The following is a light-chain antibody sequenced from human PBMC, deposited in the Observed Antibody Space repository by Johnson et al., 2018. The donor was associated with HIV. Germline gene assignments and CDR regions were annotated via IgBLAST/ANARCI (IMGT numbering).Light chain of an antibody. Sequence: SVLTQPPSVSAAPGQKVTISCSGSSSNIGKNYVSWYQQFPGTAPKLLIYDNNKRPSGIPDRLSGSKSGTSATLGITGLQTGDEADYYCGTWDSSLSAGVFGTGTTVIVL. CDR3: GTWDSSLSAGV. J-gene: IGLJ1*01. CDR1: SSNIGKNY. CDR2: DNN. V-gene: IGLV1-51*01.